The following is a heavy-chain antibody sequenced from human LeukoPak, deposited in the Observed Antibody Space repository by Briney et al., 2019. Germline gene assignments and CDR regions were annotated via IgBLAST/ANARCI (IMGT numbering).Heavy chain of an antibody. CDR1: GGSISSSSYY. V-gene: IGHV4-39*07. J-gene: IGHJ5*02. Sequence: PSETLSLTCTVSGGSISSSSYYWGWIRQPPGKGLEWIGSIYYSGSTYYNPSLKSRVTISVDTSKNQFSLKLSSVTAADTAVYYCAREIGRTYYYDSSGHGRWFDPWGQGTLVTVSS. CDR2: IYYSGST. CDR3: AREIGRTYYYDSSGHGRWFDP. D-gene: IGHD3-22*01.